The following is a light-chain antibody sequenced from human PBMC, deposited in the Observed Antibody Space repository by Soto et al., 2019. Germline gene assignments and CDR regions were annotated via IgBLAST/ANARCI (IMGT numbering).Light chain of an antibody. CDR1: QSVSTY. CDR2: DAS. Sequence: EVVLTQSPATLSFSPGERATLSFGASQSVSTYLAWYQQKPGQAPRLLIYDASNRATGIPARFSGSGSGTDFTLTISSLEPEDFAVYYCQQRSNWPLTFGGGTKVDI. V-gene: IGKV3-11*01. J-gene: IGKJ4*01. CDR3: QQRSNWPLT.